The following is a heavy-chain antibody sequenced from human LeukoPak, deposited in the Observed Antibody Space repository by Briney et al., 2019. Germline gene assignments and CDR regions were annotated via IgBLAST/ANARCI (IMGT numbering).Heavy chain of an antibody. V-gene: IGHV4-31*03. D-gene: IGHD3-10*01. Sequence: SETLSLTCTVSGGSISSGGYYWSWIRQRPGKGLEWIGYIYYSGSTYYNPSLKSRVTISVDTSKNQFSLKLSSVTAADTAVYYCARVTGYYGSGRPFDYWGQGTLVTVSS. CDR3: ARVTGYYGSGRPFDY. CDR2: IYYSGST. CDR1: GGSISSGGYY. J-gene: IGHJ4*02.